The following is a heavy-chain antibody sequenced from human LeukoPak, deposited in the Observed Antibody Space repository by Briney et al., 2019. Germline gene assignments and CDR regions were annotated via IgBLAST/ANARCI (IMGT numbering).Heavy chain of an antibody. CDR1: GFTFSSYW. J-gene: IGHJ4*02. CDR3: ARDPGWLQFRGEDYFDY. D-gene: IGHD5-24*01. CDR2: IKQDGSEK. Sequence: GGSLRLSCAASGFTFSSYWMSWVRQAPGKGLEWVANIKQDGSEKYYVDSVKGRFTISRDNAKNSLYLQMNSLRAEDTAVYYCARDPGWLQFRGEDYFDYWGQGTLATVSS. V-gene: IGHV3-7*01.